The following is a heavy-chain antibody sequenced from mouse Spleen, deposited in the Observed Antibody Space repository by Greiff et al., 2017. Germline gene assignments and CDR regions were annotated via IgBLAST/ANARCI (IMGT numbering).Heavy chain of an antibody. Sequence: QVQLQQPGAELVKPGASVKLSCKASGYTFTSYWMHWVKQRPGRGLEWIGRIDPNRGGTKYNEKFKSKATLTVDKPSSTAYMQLSSLTSEDSAVYYCASQSFFSSVYYSRMDYWGQGTSVTVSS. CDR3: ASQSFFSSVYYSRMDY. CDR2: IDPNRGGT. J-gene: IGHJ4*01. D-gene: IGHD2-12*01. CDR1: GYTFTSYW. V-gene: IGHV1-72*01.